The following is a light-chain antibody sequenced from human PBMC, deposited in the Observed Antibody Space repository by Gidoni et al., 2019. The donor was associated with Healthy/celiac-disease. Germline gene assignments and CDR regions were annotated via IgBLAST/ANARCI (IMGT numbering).Light chain of an antibody. Sequence: QSVLTQPPSASGTPGQRVTISCSGSSSNIGSNTVNWYQQLPGTAPKLLICSNNQRPSGVPDRFSGSKSGTSASLAISGLQSEDEADYYCAAWDDSLNGVVFGGGTKLTGL. V-gene: IGLV1-44*01. CDR3: AAWDDSLNGVV. CDR2: SNN. J-gene: IGLJ2*01. CDR1: SSNIGSNT.